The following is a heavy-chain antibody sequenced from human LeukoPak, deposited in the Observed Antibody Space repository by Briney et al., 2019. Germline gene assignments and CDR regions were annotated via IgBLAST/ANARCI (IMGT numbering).Heavy chain of an antibody. V-gene: IGHV1-18*01. J-gene: IGHJ6*03. CDR1: GFTFTSYG. Sequence: ASVKVSCKASGFTFTSYGITWVRQAPGQGLERMGWIITYNGNTYYAQKLQGRVTMTTDTSTNTAYMELRGLRSDDTAVYYCAKTTVTSEDYYYYMDVWGKGTTVTVSS. D-gene: IGHD4-17*01. CDR2: IITYNGNT. CDR3: AKTTVTSEDYYYYMDV.